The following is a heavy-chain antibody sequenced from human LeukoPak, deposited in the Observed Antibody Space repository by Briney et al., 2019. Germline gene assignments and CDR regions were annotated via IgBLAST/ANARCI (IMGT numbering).Heavy chain of an antibody. CDR2: ISSHGSST. D-gene: IGHD3-16*01. V-gene: IGHV3-64*01. J-gene: IGHJ6*02. CDR1: GFTFSSYA. CDR3: ARPLKEGGYYYGMDV. Sequence: GGSLRLSCVASGFTFSSYAMSWIRQAPGKGLEFVSAISSHGSSTYYANSLKGRFNISRDNSKNTLYLQMRSLRPEDTAVYYCARPLKEGGYYYGMDVWGQGTTVTVSS.